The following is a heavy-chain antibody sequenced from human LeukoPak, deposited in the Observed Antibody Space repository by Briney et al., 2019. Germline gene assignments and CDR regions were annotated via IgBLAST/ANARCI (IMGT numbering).Heavy chain of an antibody. CDR2: ISYDGSNK. J-gene: IGHJ3*02. V-gene: IGHV3-30*03. Sequence: GGSLRLSCAASGFTFSTYGMHWVRQAPGKGLEWVAVISYDGSNKYYADSVKGRFTISRDNSKNTLYLQMNSLRAEDTAVYYCARGIPYDSGDAFDIWGQGTMVTVSS. D-gene: IGHD5-12*01. CDR3: ARGIPYDSGDAFDI. CDR1: GFTFSTYG.